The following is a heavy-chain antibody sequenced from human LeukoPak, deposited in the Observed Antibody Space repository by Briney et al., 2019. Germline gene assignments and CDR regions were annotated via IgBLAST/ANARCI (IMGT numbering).Heavy chain of an antibody. D-gene: IGHD6-19*01. V-gene: IGHV3-9*01. CDR1: GFTFDDYA. CDR2: INWSSGDI. CDR3: AKGAVAATGYYFDY. Sequence: PGRSLRLSCAASGFTFDDYAMHWVRQVPGQGLEWVSRINWSSGDIGYADSVKGRFIISRDNAKNSLYLQMNSLRADDTALYYCAKGAVAATGYYFDYWGQGTLVTVSS. J-gene: IGHJ4*02.